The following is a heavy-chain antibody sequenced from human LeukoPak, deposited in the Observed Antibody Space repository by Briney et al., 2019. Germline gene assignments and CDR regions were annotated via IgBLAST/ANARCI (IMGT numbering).Heavy chain of an antibody. D-gene: IGHD3-10*01. CDR2: ISWNSGGI. J-gene: IGHJ4*02. CDR3: AKSYYYGSGSYYLFDY. CDR1: GFTFDDYA. V-gene: IGHV3-9*01. Sequence: GGSLRLSCAASGFTFDDYAMHWVRQAPGKGLEWVSGISWNSGGIGYADSVKGRFTISRDNAKNSLYLQMNSLRAEDTALYYCAKSYYYGSGSYYLFDYWGQGTLVTVSS.